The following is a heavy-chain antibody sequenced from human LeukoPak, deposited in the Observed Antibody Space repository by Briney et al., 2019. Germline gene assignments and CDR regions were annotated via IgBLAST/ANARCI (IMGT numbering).Heavy chain of an antibody. CDR2: ISGSGGST. CDR3: VKGREVVTAHPSDY. D-gene: IGHD2-21*02. Sequence: PGGSLRLSCAASGFTFSSYAMSWVRQAPGKGLEWVSGISGSGGSTYYADSVKGRFSISRDNSKNTLYLLMNSLRAEDTAVYYCVKGREVVTAHPSDYWGQGTLVTVSS. CDR1: GFTFSSYA. J-gene: IGHJ4*02. V-gene: IGHV3-23*01.